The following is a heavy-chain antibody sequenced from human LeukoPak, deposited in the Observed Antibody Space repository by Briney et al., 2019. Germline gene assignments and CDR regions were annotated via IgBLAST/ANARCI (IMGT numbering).Heavy chain of an antibody. Sequence: GGSLRLSCAASGFTFSSYAMSWVRQAPGKGLEWVSGINGRGDSTVYADSVKGRFTISRDNAKNSLYLQMNSLRAEDTAVYYCARVVVATAVYYFDYWGQGTLVTVSS. V-gene: IGHV3-23*01. J-gene: IGHJ4*02. CDR1: GFTFSSYA. CDR2: INGRGDST. D-gene: IGHD5-12*01. CDR3: ARVVVATAVYYFDY.